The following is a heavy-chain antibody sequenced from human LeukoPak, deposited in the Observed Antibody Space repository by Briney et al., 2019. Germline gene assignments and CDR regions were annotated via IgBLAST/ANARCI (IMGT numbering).Heavy chain of an antibody. V-gene: IGHV3-23*01. D-gene: IGHD3-10*01. CDR2: ISGSGGST. J-gene: IGHJ4*02. CDR1: GFTFSSYA. CDR3: AKDEIYGSGKIDY. Sequence: GGSLRLSCAASGFTFSSYAMSWVRQAPGKGLEWVSAISGSGGSTYYADSAKGRFTISRDNSKNTLYLQMNSLRAEDTAVYYCAKDEIYGSGKIDYWGQGTLVTVSS.